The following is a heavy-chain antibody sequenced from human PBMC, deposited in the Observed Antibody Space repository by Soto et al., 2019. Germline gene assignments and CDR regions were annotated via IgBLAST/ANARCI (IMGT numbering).Heavy chain of an antibody. Sequence: SETLSLTCTVSGGSISSGGYYWSWIRQHPGKGLEWIGYIYYSGSTYYNPSLKSRVTISVDTSKNQFSLKLSSVTAADTAVYYCARDKRCSSTSCLNWFDPWGQGTLVTVSS. D-gene: IGHD2-2*01. CDR1: GGSISSGGYY. V-gene: IGHV4-31*03. CDR2: IYYSGST. CDR3: ARDKRCSSTSCLNWFDP. J-gene: IGHJ5*02.